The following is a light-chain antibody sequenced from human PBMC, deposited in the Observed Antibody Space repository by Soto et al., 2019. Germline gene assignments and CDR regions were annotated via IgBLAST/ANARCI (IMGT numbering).Light chain of an antibody. Sequence: QSALTQPASVSGSPGQSITISCTGTSSDVGGYNYVSWFQQHPGKAPKLKIYEVSNRPSGVSNRFSGSKSGYTASLTISELQAEDEADYYCTSSTSSSTWVFGGGTK. CDR2: EVS. CDR3: TSSTSSSTWV. V-gene: IGLV2-14*03. J-gene: IGLJ3*02. CDR1: SSDVGGYNY.